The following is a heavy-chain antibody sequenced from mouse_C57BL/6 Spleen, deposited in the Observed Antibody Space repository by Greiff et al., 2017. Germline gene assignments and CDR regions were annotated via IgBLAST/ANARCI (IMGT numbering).Heavy chain of an antibody. D-gene: IGHD1-1*01. CDR3: TTILRYFDY. CDR1: GFNIKDDY. CDR2: IDPENGDT. V-gene: IGHV14-4*01. J-gene: IGHJ2*01. Sequence: EVKLLESGAELVRPGASVKLSCTASGFNIKDDYMHWVKQRPEQGLEWIGWIDPENGDTEYASKFQGKATITADTSSNTAYLQLSSLTSEDTAVYYCTTILRYFDYWGQGTTLTVSS.